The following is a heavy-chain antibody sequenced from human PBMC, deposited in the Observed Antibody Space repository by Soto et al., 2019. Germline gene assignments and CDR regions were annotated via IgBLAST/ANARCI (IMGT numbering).Heavy chain of an antibody. CDR3: SRWDYGYYARFDY. CDR1: GYTFTSHD. D-gene: IGHD4-17*01. V-gene: IGHV1-8*01. CDR2: MNPNSGNA. Sequence: QVQLVQSGAEVKKSGASVKVSCKASGYTFTSHDINWVRQATGQGLEWMGWMNPNSGNASDAQKLQGRVTLTMNTSISTAYMELSSLRAEDTAVDYCSRWDYGYYARFDYWGQGTLVTVSS. J-gene: IGHJ4*02.